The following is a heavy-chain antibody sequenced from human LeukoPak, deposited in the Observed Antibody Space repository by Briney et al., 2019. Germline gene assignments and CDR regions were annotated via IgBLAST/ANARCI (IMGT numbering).Heavy chain of an antibody. V-gene: IGHV1-2*02. CDR3: ARGRTMDGSTPPFEI. CDR1: GYSFTAFY. CDR2: IHPRRGDT. D-gene: IGHD4/OR15-4a*01. Sequence: ASVKVSCKTSGYSFTAFYIHWVRQAPGQGLEWMGWIHPRRGDTNYAQKFQGRVTMTRDTSISTAYLDLSSLRSDDTAVYYCARGRTMDGSTPPFEIWGQGTMVTVSS. J-gene: IGHJ3*02.